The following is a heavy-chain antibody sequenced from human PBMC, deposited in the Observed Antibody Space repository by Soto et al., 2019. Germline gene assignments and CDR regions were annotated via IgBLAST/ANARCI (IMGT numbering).Heavy chain of an antibody. CDR1: GFTFSSYC. Sequence: GGSLRLSCSASGFTFSSYCMSWVRQAPGKGLEWVANIKQDGSEKYYVDSVKGRFTISRDNAKNSLYLQMNSLRAEDTAVYYSARDPNIVATMGSIYYYYGMDVWGQGTTVTVSS. J-gene: IGHJ6*02. CDR3: ARDPNIVATMGSIYYYYGMDV. D-gene: IGHD5-12*01. CDR2: IKQDGSEK. V-gene: IGHV3-7*01.